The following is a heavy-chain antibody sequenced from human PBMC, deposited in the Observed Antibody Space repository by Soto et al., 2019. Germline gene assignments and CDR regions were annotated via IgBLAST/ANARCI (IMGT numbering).Heavy chain of an antibody. Sequence: PSETLSLTCTVSGGSISSGGYYWSWIRQHPGKGLEWIGYIYYSGSTYYNPSLKSRVTISVDTSKNQFSLKLSSVTAADTAVYYCARDQSYDSSGYGLDYWGQGTLVTVSS. CDR2: IYYSGST. V-gene: IGHV4-31*03. CDR1: GGSISSGGYY. CDR3: ARDQSYDSSGYGLDY. D-gene: IGHD3-22*01. J-gene: IGHJ4*02.